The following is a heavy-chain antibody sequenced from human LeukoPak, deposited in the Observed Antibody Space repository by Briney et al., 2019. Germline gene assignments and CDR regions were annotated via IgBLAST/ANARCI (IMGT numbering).Heavy chain of an antibody. Sequence: SETLSLTCTVSGGSISSYYWSWIRQPPGKGLEWIGYIYYSGSTNYNPSLKSRVTISVDTSKNQFSLKLSSVTAADTAVYYCARAGVVVAATGYYGMDVWGQGTTVTVSS. D-gene: IGHD2-15*01. J-gene: IGHJ6*02. CDR1: GGSISSYY. V-gene: IGHV4-59*01. CDR2: IYYSGST. CDR3: ARAGVVVAATGYYGMDV.